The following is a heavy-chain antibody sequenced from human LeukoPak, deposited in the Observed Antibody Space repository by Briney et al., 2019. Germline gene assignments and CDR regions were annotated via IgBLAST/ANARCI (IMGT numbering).Heavy chain of an antibody. CDR2: ISSGSSDI. CDR1: GFPFSKYS. CDR3: ARDARGYYNWFDP. Sequence: GGSLRLSCVASGFPFSKYSMNWVRQAPGKGLEWVSYISSGSSDIYYAGSVKGRFTISRDNAKNSLYPQMNSLRAEDTAVYYCARDARGYYNWFDPWGQGTLVTVSS. J-gene: IGHJ5*02. V-gene: IGHV3-21*05. D-gene: IGHD2-15*01.